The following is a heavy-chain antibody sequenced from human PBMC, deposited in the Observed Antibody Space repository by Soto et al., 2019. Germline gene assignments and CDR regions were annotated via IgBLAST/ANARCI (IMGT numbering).Heavy chain of an antibody. V-gene: IGHV3-74*01. CDR2: INSDGSIT. CDR1: GFTFSTYW. J-gene: IGHJ4*02. Sequence: EVQLVESGGGLVQPGGSLRLSCAASGFTFSTYWMHWVRQAPGTGLVWVSRINSDGSITNYADSVKGRFSISRDNAKNTLYLQMNSLRAEDTAVYYCARSTGQNYFDYWGQGTLVTVSS. CDR3: ARSTGQNYFDY.